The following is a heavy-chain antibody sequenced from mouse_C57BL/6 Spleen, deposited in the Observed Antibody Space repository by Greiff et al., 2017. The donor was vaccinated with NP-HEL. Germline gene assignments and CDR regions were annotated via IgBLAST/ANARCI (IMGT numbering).Heavy chain of an antibody. D-gene: IGHD2-13*01. CDR2: ISYDGSN. J-gene: IGHJ1*03. Sequence: EVKLEESGPGLVKPSQSLSLTCSVTGYSITSGYYWNWIRQFPGNKLEWMGYISYDGSNNYNPSLKNRISITRDTSKNQFFLKLNSVTTEDTATYYCARWEYGDYGGYWYSDVWGTGTTVTVSS. V-gene: IGHV3-6*01. CDR1: GYSITSGYY. CDR3: ARWEYGDYGGYWYSDV.